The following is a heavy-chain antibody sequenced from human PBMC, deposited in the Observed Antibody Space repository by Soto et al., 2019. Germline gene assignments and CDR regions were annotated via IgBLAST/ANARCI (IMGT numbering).Heavy chain of an antibody. V-gene: IGHV3-48*01. CDR1: GFTFSTYS. Sequence: GGSLRLSCAASGFTFSTYSMNWVRQAPGKGLEWVSYIRSSGSTIYYADSVKGRFTISRDNAKNSLFLQMNSLRVEDTAMYYCVREGSAWSRGYWGQGTLLTVSS. D-gene: IGHD6-19*01. CDR2: IRSSGSTI. J-gene: IGHJ4*02. CDR3: VREGSAWSRGY.